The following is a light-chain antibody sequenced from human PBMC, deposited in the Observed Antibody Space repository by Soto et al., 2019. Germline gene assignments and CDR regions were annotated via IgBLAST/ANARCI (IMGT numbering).Light chain of an antibody. CDR3: SSFTDSFTLV. J-gene: IGLJ2*01. CDR2: EVS. CDR1: SSDIGDYKY. V-gene: IGLV2-14*01. Sequence: QSALTQPASVSGSPGQSITISCSGTSSDIGDYKYVSWYRRHPGKVPKLIIYEVSHRPSGISNRFSGSKSGDTASLTISGLQADDEADYYCSSFTDSFTLVFGGGTKLTVL.